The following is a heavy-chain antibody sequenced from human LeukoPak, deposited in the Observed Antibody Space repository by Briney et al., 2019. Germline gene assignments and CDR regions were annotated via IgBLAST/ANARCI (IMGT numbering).Heavy chain of an antibody. V-gene: IGHV3-74*01. J-gene: IGHJ4*02. CDR3: AKDRRAGSYDY. CDR2: INGDGSSI. Sequence: GGSLRLSCEASGFNLSRNSMNWVRQAPGKGLEWVARINGDGSSISYADSVKGRFTISRDNAKNTLYLQMNSLRAEDTAVYYCAKDRRAGSYDYWGQGTLVTVSS. D-gene: IGHD3-10*01. CDR1: GFNLSRNS.